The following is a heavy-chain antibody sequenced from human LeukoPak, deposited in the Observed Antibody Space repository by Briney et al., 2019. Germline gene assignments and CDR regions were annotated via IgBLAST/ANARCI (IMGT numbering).Heavy chain of an antibody. CDR2: ISASGHST. D-gene: IGHD4-17*01. Sequence: GGSLRLSCAASGFTFHTYAMNWVRQAQGKGLDWVSGISASGHSTYYADSVKGRFTISRDNSKNTLYLQMNSLRAEDTALYYCAKGPTVTRSGWFDPWGQGTLVTVSS. CDR1: GFTFHTYA. CDR3: AKGPTVTRSGWFDP. J-gene: IGHJ5*02. V-gene: IGHV3-23*01.